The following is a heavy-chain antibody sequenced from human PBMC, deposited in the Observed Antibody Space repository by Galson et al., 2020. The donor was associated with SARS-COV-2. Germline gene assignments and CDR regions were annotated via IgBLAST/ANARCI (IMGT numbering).Heavy chain of an antibody. CDR2: ISSDGSNS. CDR1: AFTFSNYV. CDR3: ARGGEWELPYYFDY. V-gene: IGHV3-30*04. D-gene: IGHD1-26*01. Sequence: GGSLRLSCAASAFTFSNYVMHCVRQAPGKGPEWVAVISSDGSNSFYADSLKGRFTISRDNSKSTLYLQMNSLRAEDTAVYYCARGGEWELPYYFDYWGQGTLVTVSS. J-gene: IGHJ4*02.